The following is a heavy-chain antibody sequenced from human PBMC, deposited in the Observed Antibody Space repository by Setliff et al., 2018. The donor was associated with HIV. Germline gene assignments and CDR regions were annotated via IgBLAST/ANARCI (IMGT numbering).Heavy chain of an antibody. Sequence: PGESLKISCQGFGYSFVSYWIGWVRHRPGKGLEWMAIVYPPDSETVYSPSFQGQVTISVDNSISTTFLQWSSLRASDTAIYFCVRHITNPRWAYFDLWAQGTLVTVSS. D-gene: IGHD1-20*01. CDR3: VRHITNPRWAYFDL. CDR1: GYSFVSYW. J-gene: IGHJ4*02. V-gene: IGHV5-51*01. CDR2: VYPPDSET.